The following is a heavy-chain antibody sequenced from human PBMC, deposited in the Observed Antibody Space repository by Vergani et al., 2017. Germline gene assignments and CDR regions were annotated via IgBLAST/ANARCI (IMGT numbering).Heavy chain of an antibody. V-gene: IGHV3-30-3*01. Sequence: QFRLVQSGGGVVQPGRSLTLPCVDSGLYFSGFSMEWVRQAPGKGLEWVAVISHDGVKTFYAESVKGRFSISRDNSKNTLYLQLNSLTVDDTAIYYCARIGLGGGYVNGLDSWGQGVLVTVSS. CDR2: ISHDGVKT. CDR1: GLYFSGFS. CDR3: ARIGLGGGYVNGLDS. D-gene: IGHD3-16*01. J-gene: IGHJ4*02.